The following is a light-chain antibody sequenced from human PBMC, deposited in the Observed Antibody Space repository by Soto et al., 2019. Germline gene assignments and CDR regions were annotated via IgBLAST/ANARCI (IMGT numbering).Light chain of an antibody. Sequence: DIQMTQSPSNLSASVGYRVTITCRGSQGISSWLAWYQLKPGKAPRLLIYKASSLASGVPSRFSGGGSGTEFTITISSLQPEDVATYHCQQHTTFGQGTKVEI. CDR3: QQHTT. V-gene: IGKV1-5*03. J-gene: IGKJ1*01. CDR1: QGISSW. CDR2: KAS.